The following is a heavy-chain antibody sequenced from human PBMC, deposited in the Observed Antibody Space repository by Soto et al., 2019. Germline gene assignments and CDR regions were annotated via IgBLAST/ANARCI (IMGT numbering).Heavy chain of an antibody. Sequence: QLQLQESGPGLVKPSETLSLTCTVSGGSISSNTYYWGWIRQPPGKGLEWIGSMYYSGSAYYSPSLKSRVTISVHTSKNQFSLKLTSLTAADTAMYYCASTYGSLRLFDFDYWGQGTLVTVSS. CDR3: ASTYGSLRLFDFDY. V-gene: IGHV4-39*01. CDR1: GGSISSNTYY. CDR2: MYYSGSA. D-gene: IGHD3-3*01. J-gene: IGHJ4*02.